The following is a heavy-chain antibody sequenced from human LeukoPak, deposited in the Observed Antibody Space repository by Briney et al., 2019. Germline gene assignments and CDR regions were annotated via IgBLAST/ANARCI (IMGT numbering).Heavy chain of an antibody. J-gene: IGHJ6*03. D-gene: IGHD5-12*01. Sequence: SETLSLTCAVYGGSFSGYYWSWIRQPPGKGLEWIGEINHSGSTNYNPSLKSRVTISVDTSKNQFSLKLSSVTAADTAVYYCARADGGYALDYYYYYMDVWGKGTTVTISS. CDR2: INHSGST. CDR1: GGSFSGYY. V-gene: IGHV4-34*01. CDR3: ARADGGYALDYYYYYMDV.